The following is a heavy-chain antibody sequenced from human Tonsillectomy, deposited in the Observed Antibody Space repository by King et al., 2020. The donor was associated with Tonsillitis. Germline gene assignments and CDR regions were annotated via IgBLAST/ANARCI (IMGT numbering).Heavy chain of an antibody. J-gene: IGHJ4*02. Sequence: VQLVESGPGLVKPSETLSLTCSVSGDSISSYSLSWIRQPPGKGLELIGYIYNSGSTNYNPSLKSRVTISVDTSKNQFSLKLNSVTVADTAVYYCASLYGDYVWGHYYFDYWGQGTLVTVSS. V-gene: IGHV4-59*01. CDR2: IYNSGST. CDR1: GDSISSYS. D-gene: IGHD4-17*01. CDR3: ASLYGDYVWGHYYFDY.